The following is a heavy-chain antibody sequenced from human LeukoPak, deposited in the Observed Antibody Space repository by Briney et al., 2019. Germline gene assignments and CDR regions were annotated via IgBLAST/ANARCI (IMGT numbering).Heavy chain of an antibody. J-gene: IGHJ4*02. V-gene: IGHV3-11*01. CDR3: ARALNLAVAGPPDYYFDY. Sequence: PGGSLRLSCAASGFTFSDYYMSWIRQAPGKGLEWVSYISSSGSTIYYADSVKGRFTISRDNAKNSLYLQMNSLRAEDTAVYYCARALNLAVAGPPDYYFDYWGQGTLVTVSS. CDR1: GFTFSDYY. D-gene: IGHD6-19*01. CDR2: ISSSGSTI.